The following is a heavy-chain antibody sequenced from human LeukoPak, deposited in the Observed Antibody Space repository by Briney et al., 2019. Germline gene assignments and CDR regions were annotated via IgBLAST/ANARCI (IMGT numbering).Heavy chain of an antibody. CDR2: IYHSGST. D-gene: IGHD3-22*01. J-gene: IGHJ4*02. CDR1: GYSISSGYY. Sequence: SETLSLTCTVSGYSISSGYYWGWIRQPPGKGLEWIGSIYHSGSTYYNPSLKSRVTISVDTSKNQFSLKLSSVTAADTAVYYCARVDGASGYYYDSSGYNYFDYWGQGTLVTVSS. CDR3: ARVDGASGYYYDSSGYNYFDY. V-gene: IGHV4-38-2*02.